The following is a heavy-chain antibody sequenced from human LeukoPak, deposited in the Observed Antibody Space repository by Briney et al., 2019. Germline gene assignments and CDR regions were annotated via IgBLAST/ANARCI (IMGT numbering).Heavy chain of an antibody. V-gene: IGHV3-23*01. CDR3: AKGAVAGNQKPGGY. J-gene: IGHJ4*02. D-gene: IGHD6-19*01. CDR1: GFTFSSYA. Sequence: PGGSLRLSCAASGFTFSSYAMSWVRQAPGKGLEWVSAISGSGGSTYYADSVKGRITISRDNSKNTLPLQMNSLRAEDTAVYFCAKGAVAGNQKPGGYWGQGTLITVSS. CDR2: ISGSGGST.